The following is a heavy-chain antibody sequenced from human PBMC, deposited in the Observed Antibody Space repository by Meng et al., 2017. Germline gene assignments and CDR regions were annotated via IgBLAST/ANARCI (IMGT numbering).Heavy chain of an antibody. J-gene: IGHJ5*02. CDR1: GGTFSSYA. V-gene: IGHV1-69*01. CDR2: IIPIFGTA. D-gene: IGHD2-21*02. CDR3: AREIAAAYCGGDCYL. Sequence: RGQSGAGGEKLGSSVKVPCKASGGTFSSYAISWVRQAPGQGLEWMGGIIPIFGTANYAQKFQGRVTITADESTSTAYMELSSLRSEDTAVYYCAREIAAAYCGGDCYLWGQGTLVTVSS.